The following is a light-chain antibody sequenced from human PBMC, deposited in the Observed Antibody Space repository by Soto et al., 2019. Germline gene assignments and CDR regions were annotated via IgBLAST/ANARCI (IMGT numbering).Light chain of an antibody. V-gene: IGKV3-11*01. Sequence: VVLTHSPATLSLSPGDRATLSVRASQSVSEFLAWYQQKPGQAPRLLIYDASNRATGIPARFSGSGSGTDFTLTISSLEAEDFALYYCQQRSKWPVNFGGGTKVDIK. CDR1: QSVSEF. J-gene: IGKJ4*01. CDR2: DAS. CDR3: QQRSKWPVN.